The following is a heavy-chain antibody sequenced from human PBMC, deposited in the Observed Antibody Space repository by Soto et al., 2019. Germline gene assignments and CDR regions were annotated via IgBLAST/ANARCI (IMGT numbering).Heavy chain of an antibody. J-gene: IGHJ3*02. CDR2: IYYDGTI. V-gene: IGHV4-59*08. CDR1: AGITRPDC. Sequence: SEKRSHSRTVSAGITRPDCWLWFRHPPERGLEWFGFIYYDGTISSNPSLNSRVTLSVDTSKNQFSLKLNSVAAADTAIYYCARQVKGLMGYAYDIWVQGTMVT. D-gene: IGHD3-10*01. CDR3: ARQVKGLMGYAYDI.